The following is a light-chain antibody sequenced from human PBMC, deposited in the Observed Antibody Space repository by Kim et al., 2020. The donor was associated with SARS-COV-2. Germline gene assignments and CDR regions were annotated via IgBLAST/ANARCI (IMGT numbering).Light chain of an antibody. J-gene: IGKJ2*01. CDR3: QQYGSSLYT. Sequence: EIVLTQSPGTLSLSPGDRATLSCRASQSVSNNFLAWYQQKPGQAPRLLIYAASTRASGIPDRFSGSGSGTDFTLTISRLEPEDFAVYYCQQYGSSLYTFGQGTKLEI. CDR1: QSVSNNF. V-gene: IGKV3-20*01. CDR2: AAS.